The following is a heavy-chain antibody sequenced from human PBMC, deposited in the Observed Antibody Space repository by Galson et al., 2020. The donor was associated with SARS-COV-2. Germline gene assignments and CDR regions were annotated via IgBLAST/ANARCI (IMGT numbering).Heavy chain of an antibody. CDR1: GFPFSSYT. Sequence: GGSLRLSCAASGFPFSSYTMYWVRQAPGRGLEWVALISYDGSNTYYADSLKGRFSISRDNSKNTLYLQMNSLTPDDTAVYYCARVRSSDLIDHWGQGTLVTVSS. D-gene: IGHD6-19*01. CDR3: ARVRSSDLIDH. V-gene: IGHV3-30-3*01. J-gene: IGHJ4*02. CDR2: ISYDGSNT.